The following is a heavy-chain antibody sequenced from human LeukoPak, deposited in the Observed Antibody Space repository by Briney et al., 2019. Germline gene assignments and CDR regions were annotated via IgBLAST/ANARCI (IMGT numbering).Heavy chain of an antibody. CDR1: GFTVSSNH. CDR2: IYIGGTI. J-gene: IGHJ4*02. D-gene: IGHD3-10*01. Sequence: GGSLRLSCAASGFTVSSNHMSWVRQAPGKGLEWVSVIYIGGTIFYADSVKGRFTISRDNAKNSLYLQMNSLRAEDTAVYYCARGSENYYGSGRGFDYWGQGTLVTVSS. CDR3: ARGSENYYGSGRGFDY. V-gene: IGHV3-66*01.